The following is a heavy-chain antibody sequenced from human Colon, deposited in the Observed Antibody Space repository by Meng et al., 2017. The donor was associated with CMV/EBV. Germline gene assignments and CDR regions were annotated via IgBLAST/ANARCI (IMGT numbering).Heavy chain of an antibody. CDR3: AKRSTWIPGEYYFES. Sequence: GESLKISCSASGFTFRSYEMNWVRQAPGKGLEWVSYISSGGQTIHYADSVKGRFTISRDDSKRTVYLDLNSLRADDTAVYFCAKRSTWIPGEYYFESWGQGTLVTVSS. CDR1: GFTFRSYE. CDR2: ISSGGQTI. D-gene: IGHD5-18*01. J-gene: IGHJ4*02. V-gene: IGHV3-48*03.